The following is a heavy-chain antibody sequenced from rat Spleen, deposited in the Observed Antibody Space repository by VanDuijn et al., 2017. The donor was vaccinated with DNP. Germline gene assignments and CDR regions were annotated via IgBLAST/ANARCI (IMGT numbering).Heavy chain of an antibody. Sequence: VQLQESGPGLVEPSQSLSLTCSVTGYSITSSYRWSWIRKFPGNKMEWIGHISYSGNTHYNPSLKSRISITRDTSKNQFFLQLNSVTTEDSATYYCSRWGDYFDYWGQGIMVTVSS. CDR2: ISYSGNT. V-gene: IGHV3-1*01. J-gene: IGHJ2*01. CDR1: GYSITSSY. CDR3: SRWGDYFDY.